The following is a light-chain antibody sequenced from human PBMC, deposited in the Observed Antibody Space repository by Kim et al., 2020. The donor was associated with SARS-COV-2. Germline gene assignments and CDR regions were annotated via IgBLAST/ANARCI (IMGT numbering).Light chain of an antibody. Sequence: SPGERPTLSCRTSQSVSSSYLAWYQQKPGQAPRLLIYGASSRATGIPDRFSGSGSGTDFTLTISRLEPEDFAVYYCQQYGSSPRTFGQGTKGDIK. J-gene: IGKJ1*01. V-gene: IGKV3-20*01. CDR3: QQYGSSPRT. CDR2: GAS. CDR1: QSVSSSY.